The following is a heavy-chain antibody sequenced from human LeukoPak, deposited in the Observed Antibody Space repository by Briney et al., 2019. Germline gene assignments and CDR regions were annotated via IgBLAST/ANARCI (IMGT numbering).Heavy chain of an antibody. Sequence: ASVKVSCKASGYTFTGYYMHWVRQAPGQGLEWMGWINPNSGGTNYAQKFQGRVTITRNTSISTAYMELSSLRSEDTAVYCCAAQGDTYYYDSSSGDYYYYYMDVWGKGTTVTVSS. V-gene: IGHV1-2*02. CDR2: INPNSGGT. CDR1: GYTFTGYY. CDR3: AAQGDTYYYDSSSGDYYYYYMDV. D-gene: IGHD3-22*01. J-gene: IGHJ6*03.